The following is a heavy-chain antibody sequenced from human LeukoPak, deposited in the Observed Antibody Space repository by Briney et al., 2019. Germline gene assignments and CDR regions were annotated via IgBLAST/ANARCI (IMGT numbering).Heavy chain of an antibody. CDR1: GGSISSYY. J-gene: IGHJ3*02. D-gene: IGHD1-26*01. Sequence: SETLSLTCTVSGGSISSYYWSWIRQPAGKGLEWIGRIYTSGSTNYNPSLKSRVTISVDKSKNQFSLKLSSVTAADTAVYYCARRYSGSYFDAFDIWGQGTMVTVSS. V-gene: IGHV4-4*07. CDR3: ARRYSGSYFDAFDI. CDR2: IYTSGST.